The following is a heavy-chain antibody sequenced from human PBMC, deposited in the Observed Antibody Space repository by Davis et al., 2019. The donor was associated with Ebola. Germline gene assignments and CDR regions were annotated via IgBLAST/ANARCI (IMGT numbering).Heavy chain of an antibody. CDR2: LFTDGST. CDR3: ARGVYNNFRSALPTFDS. Sequence: PSETLSLTCTISGGSISSHYWNWIRQPAGKGLEWIGRLFTDGSTDSNPSVQSRVTMSVDTSKNQVSLKLTSVTAADTAVYYCARGVYNNFRSALPTFDSWGQGTLVTVSS. J-gene: IGHJ4*02. CDR1: GGSISSHY. D-gene: IGHD3-3*01. V-gene: IGHV4-4*07.